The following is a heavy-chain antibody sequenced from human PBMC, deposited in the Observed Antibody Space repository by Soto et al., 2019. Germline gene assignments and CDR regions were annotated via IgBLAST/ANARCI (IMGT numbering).Heavy chain of an antibody. V-gene: IGHV1-2*02. J-gene: IGHJ4*02. Sequence: QVRLVQSGAEVKKPGASVKVSCKTSGYSFSEFRMHWVRQAPGQGLEWMGWVNPINGNTNYAQDFQGRVTMTRDASTKTVYMELSSLTSDDTSTVYCARENWHFDYWGQGTLITVSS. CDR2: VNPINGNT. CDR3: ARENWHFDY. CDR1: GYSFSEFR.